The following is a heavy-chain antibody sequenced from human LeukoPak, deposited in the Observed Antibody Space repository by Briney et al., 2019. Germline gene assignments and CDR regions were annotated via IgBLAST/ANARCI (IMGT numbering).Heavy chain of an antibody. J-gene: IGHJ3*02. D-gene: IGHD2-21*01. CDR3: ARELEHGYAFDI. Sequence: SETLSLTCTVSGGSISSGGYYWSWIRQHPGKGLEWIGYIYYSGSTYYNPSLKSRVTISVDTSKSQFSLKLSSVTAADTAVYYCARELEHGYAFDIWGQGTMVTVSS. CDR1: GGSISSGGYY. CDR2: IYYSGST. V-gene: IGHV4-31*03.